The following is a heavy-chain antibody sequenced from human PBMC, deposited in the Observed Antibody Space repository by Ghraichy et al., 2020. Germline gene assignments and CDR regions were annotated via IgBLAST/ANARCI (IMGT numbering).Heavy chain of an antibody. J-gene: IGHJ4*02. CDR2: IYSGGST. Sequence: LSLTCAASGFTVSSNYMSWVRQAPGKGLEWVSVIYSGGSTYYADSVKGRFTISRDNSKNTLYLQMNSLRAEDTAVYYCARYSSSWYYFDYWGQGTLVTVSS. CDR3: ARYSSSWYYFDY. D-gene: IGHD6-13*01. CDR1: GFTVSSNY. V-gene: IGHV3-53*01.